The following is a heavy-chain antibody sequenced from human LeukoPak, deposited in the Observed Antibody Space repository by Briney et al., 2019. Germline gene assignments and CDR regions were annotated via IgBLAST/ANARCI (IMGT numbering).Heavy chain of an antibody. CDR1: GFTFSSYS. V-gene: IGHV3-21*01. D-gene: IGHD4-17*01. Sequence: GGSLRLSCAASGFTFSSYSMNWVRQAPGKGLEWVSSISSSSSYIYYADSVKGRFTISRDNAKNSLYLQTNSLRAEDTAVYYCARSPTVTTSVDYWGQGTLVTVSS. CDR3: ARSPTVTTSVDY. CDR2: ISSSSSYI. J-gene: IGHJ4*02.